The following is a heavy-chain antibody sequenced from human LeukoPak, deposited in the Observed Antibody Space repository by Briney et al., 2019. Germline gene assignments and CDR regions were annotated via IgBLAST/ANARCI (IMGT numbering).Heavy chain of an antibody. CDR2: ISGSGSA. CDR1: GFTLSSYA. D-gene: IGHD6-13*01. V-gene: IGHV3-23*01. CDR3: AKVRSAAGTFDY. Sequence: GGSLRLSCAASGFTLSSYAMNWVRQAPGKGLEWVSAISGSGSAYYADSVKGRFTISRDNSKNTLYLQMNSLRAEDTAVYYCAKVRSAAGTFDYWGQGTLVTVSS. J-gene: IGHJ4*02.